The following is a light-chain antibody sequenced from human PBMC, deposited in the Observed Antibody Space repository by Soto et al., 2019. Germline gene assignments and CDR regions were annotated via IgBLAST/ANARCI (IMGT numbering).Light chain of an antibody. CDR1: QSVSSR. J-gene: IGKJ5*01. V-gene: IGKV3-20*01. CDR2: GAS. Sequence: EIVLTQSPGTLSLSPGERATLSCRASQSVSSRLAWYQQKPGQAPRLLISGASSRATGIPDRFSGSGSGTDFTLTISRLEPEDFATYYCQQLNSYPLITFGQGTRLEIK. CDR3: QQLNSYPLIT.